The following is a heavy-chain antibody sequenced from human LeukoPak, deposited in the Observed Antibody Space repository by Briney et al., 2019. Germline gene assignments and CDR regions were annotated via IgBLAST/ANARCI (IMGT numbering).Heavy chain of an antibody. CDR1: GFTISDYW. Sequence: GGSLRLSCAASGFTISDYWMTWDRQAPGKGLEWVANIKQDASERTYVDSVKGRFTISRDNAKNSIFLQMNSLRAEDMATYYCVRDGGTDWYDPWGQGTLVSVSS. J-gene: IGHJ5*02. V-gene: IGHV3-7*01. D-gene: IGHD3-16*01. CDR2: IKQDASER. CDR3: VRDGGTDWYDP.